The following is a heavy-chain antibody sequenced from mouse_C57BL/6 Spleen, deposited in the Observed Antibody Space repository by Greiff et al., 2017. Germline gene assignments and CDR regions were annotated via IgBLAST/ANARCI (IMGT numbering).Heavy chain of an antibody. CDR3: AIGATVGLFDY. Sequence: VQLQQPGAELVKPGASVKVSCKASGYTFTSYWMHWVKQRPGQGLAWLGRIHPSDSDTNYNQKFKGKATLTVDKSSSTAYMQRSSLTSEDSAVYYCAIGATVGLFDYWGQGTTLTVSS. J-gene: IGHJ2*01. CDR2: IHPSDSDT. D-gene: IGHD1-1*01. CDR1: GYTFTSYW. V-gene: IGHV1-74*01.